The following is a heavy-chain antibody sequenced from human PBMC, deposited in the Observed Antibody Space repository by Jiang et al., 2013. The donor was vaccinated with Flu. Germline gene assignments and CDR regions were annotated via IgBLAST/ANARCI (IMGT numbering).Heavy chain of an antibody. CDR2: ISWNSGSI. CDR3: AKDIPARSPYYYYGMDV. Sequence: QLVESGGGLVQPGRSLRLSCAASGFTFDDYAMHWVRQAPGKGLEWVSGISWNSGSIGYADSVKGRFTISRDNAKNSLYLQMNGLRAEDTALYYCAKDIPARSPYYYYGMDVWGQGTTVTVSS. CDR1: GFTFDDYA. V-gene: IGHV3-9*01. J-gene: IGHJ6*02.